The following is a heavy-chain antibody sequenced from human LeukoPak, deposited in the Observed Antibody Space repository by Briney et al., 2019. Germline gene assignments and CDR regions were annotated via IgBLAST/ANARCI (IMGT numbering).Heavy chain of an antibody. Sequence: SGTLSLTCAVSGGSISSSNWWSWVRQPPGEGLGWMGEIYHSGSTNYNPSLKSRVTISVDKSKNQFSLKLSSVTAADTAVYYCARTDDYGDSRGAFDIWGQGTMVTVSS. J-gene: IGHJ3*02. CDR1: GGSISSSNW. CDR2: IYHSGST. V-gene: IGHV4-4*02. CDR3: ARTDDYGDSRGAFDI. D-gene: IGHD4-17*01.